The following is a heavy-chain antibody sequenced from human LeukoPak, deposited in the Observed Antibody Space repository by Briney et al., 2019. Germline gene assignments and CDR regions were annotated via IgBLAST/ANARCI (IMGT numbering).Heavy chain of an antibody. D-gene: IGHD3-22*01. V-gene: IGHV3-11*04. J-gene: IGHJ4*02. Sequence: LSLTCTVSGGSISSYYMSWIRQAPGKGLEWVSYISSSGSTIYYADSVKGRFTISRDNAKNSLYLQMNSLRAEDTAVYYCARAWRGAGSSGYYDYWGQGTLVTVSS. CDR3: ARAWRGAGSSGYYDY. CDR2: ISSSGSTI. CDR1: GGSISSYY.